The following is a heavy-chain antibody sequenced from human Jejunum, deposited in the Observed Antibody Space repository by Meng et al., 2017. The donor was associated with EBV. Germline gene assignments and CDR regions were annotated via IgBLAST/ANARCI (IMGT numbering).Heavy chain of an antibody. CDR1: GGSFSDYY. V-gene: IGHV4-34*01. CDR3: ATFNCTVGTCSLDS. Sequence: QAHVQHVGAGPWRPSETLSLTCAVYGGSFSDYYWSWIRQPPGKGLEWIGEIDHSGRTNYNPSLKSRVTLSLLTSKDHFSLRLSSVTAADTAVYYCATFNCTVGTCSLDSWGQGTLVTVSS. J-gene: IGHJ4*02. D-gene: IGHD2-8*02. CDR2: IDHSGRT.